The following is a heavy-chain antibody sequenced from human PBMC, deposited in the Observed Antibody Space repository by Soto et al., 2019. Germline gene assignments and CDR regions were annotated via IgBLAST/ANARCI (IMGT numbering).Heavy chain of an antibody. V-gene: IGHV4-31*03. Sequence: PSETLSLTCTVSGGSISSGGYYWSWIRQHPGKGLEWIGYIYYSGSTYYNPSLKSRVTISVDTSKNQFSLKLSSVTAADTAVYYCARGRSSEYYDFWSGVGPYQSYFDYWGQGTLVTVSS. CDR1: GGSISSGGYY. CDR2: IYYSGST. CDR3: ARGRSSEYYDFWSGVGPYQSYFDY. D-gene: IGHD3-3*01. J-gene: IGHJ4*02.